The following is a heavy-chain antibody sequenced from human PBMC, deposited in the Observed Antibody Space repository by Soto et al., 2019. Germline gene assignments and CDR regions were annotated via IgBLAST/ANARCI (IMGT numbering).Heavy chain of an antibody. Sequence: SETLSLTCTVSGDAIYIGGYYWTWIRQHPGKGLEWIGYIYHTGKTYYNPSLESRVTMSVNTSKNQFSLKLASVTAADTAVYYCAREGSTTANWIDPWGQGTLVTVSS. D-gene: IGHD2-2*01. V-gene: IGHV4-31*03. CDR1: GDAIYIGGYY. CDR2: IYHTGKT. CDR3: AREGSTTANWIDP. J-gene: IGHJ5*02.